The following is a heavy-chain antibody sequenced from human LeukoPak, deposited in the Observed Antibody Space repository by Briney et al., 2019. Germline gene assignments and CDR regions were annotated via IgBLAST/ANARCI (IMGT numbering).Heavy chain of an antibody. CDR2: INVAGNT. D-gene: IGHD2-8*01. Sequence: GGSLRLSCAASGFTLSSHDVRWVRHVPGKGLEWISAINVAGNTYYSDSVKGRFSVSRENAKNSVHLQMTSLRAGDTAVYPCAREPDVYGSWYFDLWGRGTQVTVSS. J-gene: IGHJ2*01. V-gene: IGHV3-13*01. CDR3: AREPDVYGSWYFDL. CDR1: GFTLSSHD.